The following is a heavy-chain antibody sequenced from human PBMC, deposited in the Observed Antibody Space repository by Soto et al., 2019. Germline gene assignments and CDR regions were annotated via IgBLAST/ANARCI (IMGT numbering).Heavy chain of an antibody. CDR3: VKDESINWYSGHFRH. CDR1: GITFDDYA. Sequence: GGSLRLSCAASGITFDDYAMHRVRPVPGKGMEWVSGNHWNSGSIGYGDSVKGRFAISRDNAKSSLHLQMNSLSAEDTAFYYCVKDESINWYSGHFRHWGQGTLVTVSS. J-gene: IGHJ1*01. D-gene: IGHD6-13*01. CDR2: NHWNSGSI. V-gene: IGHV3-9*01.